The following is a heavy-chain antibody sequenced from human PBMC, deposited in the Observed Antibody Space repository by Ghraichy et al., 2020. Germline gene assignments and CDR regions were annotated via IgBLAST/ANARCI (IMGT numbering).Heavy chain of an antibody. J-gene: IGHJ4*02. CDR2: IYSGGST. CDR3: ARSNYDSSGYYSDY. D-gene: IGHD3-22*01. Sequence: GSLRLSCAASGFTVSSNYMSWVRQAPGKGLEWVSVIYSGGSTYYADSVKGRFTISRHNSKNTLYLQMNSLRAEDTAVYYCARSNYDSSGYYSDYWGQGTLVTVSS. CDR1: GFTVSSNY. V-gene: IGHV3-53*04.